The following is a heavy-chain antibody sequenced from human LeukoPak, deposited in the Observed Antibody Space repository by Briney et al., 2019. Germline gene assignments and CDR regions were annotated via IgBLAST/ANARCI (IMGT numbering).Heavy chain of an antibody. CDR1: GYTFTSYY. J-gene: IGHJ5*02. CDR3: ARVDAYGSGATLGFDP. Sequence: GASVKVSCKASGYTFTSYYMHWVRQAPGQGLEWMGIINPSGGSTSYAQKFQGRVTMTRDTFTSTVYMELSSLRSEDTAVYYCARVDAYGSGATLGFDPWGQGTLVTVSS. V-gene: IGHV1-46*01. CDR2: INPSGGST. D-gene: IGHD3-10*01.